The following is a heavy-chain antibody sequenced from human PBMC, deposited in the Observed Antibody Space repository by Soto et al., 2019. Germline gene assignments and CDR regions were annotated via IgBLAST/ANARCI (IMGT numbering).Heavy chain of an antibody. Sequence: SQTLSLTCAISGDSVSSNSAAWNWIRQSPSRGLEWLGRTYYRSKWYNDYAVSVKSRITINPDTSKNQFSLQLNSVTPEDTAVYYCAREPPGDFWSGPAPGYFDYWGQGTLVTVSS. CDR3: AREPPGDFWSGPAPGYFDY. CDR2: TYYRSKWYN. D-gene: IGHD3-3*01. V-gene: IGHV6-1*01. CDR1: GDSVSSNSAA. J-gene: IGHJ4*02.